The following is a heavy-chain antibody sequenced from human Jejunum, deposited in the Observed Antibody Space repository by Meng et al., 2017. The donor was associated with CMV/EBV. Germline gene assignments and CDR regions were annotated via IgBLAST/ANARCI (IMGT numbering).Heavy chain of an antibody. CDR2: IIPIADTA. D-gene: IGHD7-27*01. CDR3: AINPWGFPVDV. Sequence: KASGVTDSSYVISWVRQAPGQGLVWMGGIIPIADTAKYAQEFQGRVTITADKFTSTAYMELTSLRSEDTAVYYCAINPWGFPVDVWGQGTRVTVSS. V-gene: IGHV1-69*06. J-gene: IGHJ3*01. CDR1: GVTDSSYV.